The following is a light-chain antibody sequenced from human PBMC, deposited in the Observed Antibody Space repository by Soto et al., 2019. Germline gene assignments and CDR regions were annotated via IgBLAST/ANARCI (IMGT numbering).Light chain of an antibody. CDR2: DVS. CDR1: RSDVGGYNY. V-gene: IGLV2-14*01. J-gene: IGLJ2*01. CDR3: ISYTRSSSTLVV. Sequence: HSALTQPASVSGSPGQSITISCTGTRSDVGGYNYVSWYQQHPGKAPKLMIYDVSNRPSGISNRFSGSKSGNTASLTISGLQTEDEADYYCISYTRSSSTLVVFGGGTKLTVL.